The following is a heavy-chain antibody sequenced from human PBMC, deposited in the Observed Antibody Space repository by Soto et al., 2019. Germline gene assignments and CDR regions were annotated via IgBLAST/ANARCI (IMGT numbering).Heavy chain of an antibody. CDR2: IDPSDSYT. Sequence: RGESLKISCKGSGYSFTSYWISWVRQMPGKGLEWMGRIDPSDSYTNYSPSFQGHVTISADKSISTAYLQWSSLKASDTAMYYCARSYSNYEGDYYYGMDVWGQGTTVTVSS. CDR1: GYSFTSYW. CDR3: ARSYSNYEGDYYYGMDV. J-gene: IGHJ6*02. D-gene: IGHD4-4*01. V-gene: IGHV5-10-1*01.